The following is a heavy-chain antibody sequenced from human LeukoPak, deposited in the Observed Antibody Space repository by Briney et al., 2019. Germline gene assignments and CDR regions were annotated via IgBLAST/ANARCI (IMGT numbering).Heavy chain of an antibody. D-gene: IGHD1-26*01. Sequence: GGSLRLSCAASGFTFSSYGMHWVRQAPGKGLEWVAFIRYDGSNKYYADSVKGRFTISRDNSKNTLYLQMNSLRAEDTAVYYCARDGIVGATHYWFDPWGQGTLVTVSS. J-gene: IGHJ5*02. CDR1: GFTFSSYG. CDR3: ARDGIVGATHYWFDP. CDR2: IRYDGSNK. V-gene: IGHV3-30*02.